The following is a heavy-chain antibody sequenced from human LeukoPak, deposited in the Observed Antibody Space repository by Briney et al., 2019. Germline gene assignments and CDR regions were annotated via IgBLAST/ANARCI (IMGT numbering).Heavy chain of an antibody. D-gene: IGHD4-23*01. CDR3: ARVPYGGDSGADY. CDR2: ISGSSSYI. Sequence: GGSLRLSCAASGFTFSFYTMNGVRQAPGKGLEWVSSISGSSSYIYYADSVKGRFTISRDNAKTSLYLQMNSLRAEDTAVYYCARVPYGGDSGADYWGQGTLVTVSP. CDR1: GFTFSFYT. V-gene: IGHV3-21*01. J-gene: IGHJ4*02.